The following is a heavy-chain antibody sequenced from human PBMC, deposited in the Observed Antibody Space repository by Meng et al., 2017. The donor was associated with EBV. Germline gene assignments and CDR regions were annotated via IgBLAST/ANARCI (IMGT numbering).Heavy chain of an antibody. V-gene: IGHV4-39*07. D-gene: IGHD6-13*01. CDR1: GGSISSSSYY. CDR3: ARRGYSSSRTEFDP. Sequence: QLQLQESGPGLVKPWVSLSLTCTVSGGSISSSSYYWGWLRQPPGKGLEWIGSIYYSGSTYYNPSLKSRVTISVDTSKNQFSLKLSSVTAADTAVYYCARRGYSSSRTEFDPWGQGTLVTVSS. CDR2: IYYSGST. J-gene: IGHJ5*02.